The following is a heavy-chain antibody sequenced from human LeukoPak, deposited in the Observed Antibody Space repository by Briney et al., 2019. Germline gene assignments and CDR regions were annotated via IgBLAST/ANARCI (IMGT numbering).Heavy chain of an antibody. CDR1: GYNFGDYA. CDR3: TKYTAYYFDY. V-gene: IGHV3-49*03. D-gene: IGHD2-2*02. Sequence: GGSLRLSCTTSGYNFGDYAMSWFRQAPGKGLEWVGFIRNKAYGGTTEYAASVKGRFTISRDDSKSIAYLQMNSLRIEDTAVYYCTKYTAYYFDYWGQGILVSVSS. CDR2: IRNKAYGGTT. J-gene: IGHJ4*02.